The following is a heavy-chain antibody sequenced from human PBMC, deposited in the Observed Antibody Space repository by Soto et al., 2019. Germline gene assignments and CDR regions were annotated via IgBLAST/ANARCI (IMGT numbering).Heavy chain of an antibody. Sequence: EVQLVASGGTLVQPGGSLRLSCAGSGFTVSSNYMIWVRQAPGKGLEWVSVIYTGGNTYDADSVKDRFTISRDNSKNTLYLQMNSLRAEDTAVYYCARGVRGHGLDVWGQGTTVTVSS. CDR2: IYTGGNT. V-gene: IGHV3-66*01. CDR3: ARGVRGHGLDV. J-gene: IGHJ6*02. CDR1: GFTVSSNY. D-gene: IGHD2-21*01.